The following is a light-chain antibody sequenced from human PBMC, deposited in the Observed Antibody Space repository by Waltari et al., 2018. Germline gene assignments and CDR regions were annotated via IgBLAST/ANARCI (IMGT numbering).Light chain of an antibody. CDR1: QGVGKY. CDR3: QKYDFLPAT. Sequence: EIVLTQSPGTLSLSPGARATLSCRASQGVGKYLAWYQQRPGQAPRLLLYHTSIRATGIPVRFSGSGYGTDFSLTISRLEPEDFAVYYCQKYDFLPATFGQGTTVEIK. J-gene: IGKJ1*01. V-gene: IGKV3-20*01. CDR2: HTS.